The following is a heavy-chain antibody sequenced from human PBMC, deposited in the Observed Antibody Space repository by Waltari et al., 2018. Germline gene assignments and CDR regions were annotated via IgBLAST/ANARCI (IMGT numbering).Heavy chain of an antibody. Sequence: HVQLQESGPGLVKPSATLSLPCTVSGDLPCDDHRPGTRPAPGKGLEWIAYLRNSGGTKCTPSLQSRVTVSAVTSKKQFSLRLTSVTAADTAIYYCARLPTKYYDSLGWGFFDQWGQGILVTVSS. J-gene: IGHJ4*02. D-gene: IGHD3-22*01. V-gene: IGHV4-59*08. CDR3: ARLPTKYYDSLGWGFFDQ. CDR1: GDLPCDDH. CDR2: LRNSGGT.